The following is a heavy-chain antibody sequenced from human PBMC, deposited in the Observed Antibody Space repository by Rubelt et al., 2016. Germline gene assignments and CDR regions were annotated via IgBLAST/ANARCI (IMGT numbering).Heavy chain of an antibody. Sequence: QIQLVQSGPEVEKPGASVKVSCKASGYTFISYGISWIRQAPGQGLEWMGWIGAYDGNTNYAQKVQGRVTMTTDTSTSTAYMELRSLRSDDTAVYYCATGIVVVPAHVPSRDYWGQGTLVTVSS. CDR3: ATGIVVVPAHVPSRDY. J-gene: IGHJ4*02. CDR2: IGAYDGNT. D-gene: IGHD2-2*01. CDR1: GYTFISYG. V-gene: IGHV1-18*01.